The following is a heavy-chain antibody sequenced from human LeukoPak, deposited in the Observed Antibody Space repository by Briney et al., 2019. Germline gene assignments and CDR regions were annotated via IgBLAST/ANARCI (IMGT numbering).Heavy chain of an antibody. Sequence: ASVKVSCKASGYTFTSYGISWVRQAPGQGLEWMGWISAGNGNTKYSQKFQGRVTITRDTSASTAYMELSSLRSEDTAVYYCARGGVYSSGWFYRGQGTLVTVSS. CDR2: ISAGNGNT. V-gene: IGHV1-18*01. J-gene: IGHJ4*02. CDR3: ARGGVYSSGWFY. D-gene: IGHD6-19*01. CDR1: GYTFTSYG.